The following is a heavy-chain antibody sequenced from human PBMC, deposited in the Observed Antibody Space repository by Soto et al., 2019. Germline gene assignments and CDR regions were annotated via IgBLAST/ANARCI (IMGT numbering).Heavy chain of an antibody. D-gene: IGHD6-19*01. CDR2: ISATGGTT. Sequence: EVHLSASGGGVVQPGGSLRLSCVVSGFTFSDYAMDWVRQAPGKGLEWVSEISATGGTTNYADSVKGRYTISRDNSNNTLYLQLTNLRAEDTAMFYCAKASSAWYGSKNYYFDSWGPGALVTVSS. CDR1: GFTFSDYA. J-gene: IGHJ4*02. V-gene: IGHV3-23*01. CDR3: AKASSAWYGSKNYYFDS.